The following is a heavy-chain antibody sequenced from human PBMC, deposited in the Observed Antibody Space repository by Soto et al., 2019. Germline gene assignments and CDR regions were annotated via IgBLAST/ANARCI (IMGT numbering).Heavy chain of an antibody. Sequence: GGSLRLSCAASGFTFSSYAMSWVRQAPGKGLEWVSAISGSGGSTYYADSVKGRFTISRDNSKNTLYLQMNSLRAEDTAVYYCAKTNGPGYSSGWYGGRDYWGQGTPVTVSS. CDR3: AKTNGPGYSSGWYGGRDY. CDR1: GFTFSSYA. J-gene: IGHJ4*02. V-gene: IGHV3-23*01. D-gene: IGHD6-19*01. CDR2: ISGSGGST.